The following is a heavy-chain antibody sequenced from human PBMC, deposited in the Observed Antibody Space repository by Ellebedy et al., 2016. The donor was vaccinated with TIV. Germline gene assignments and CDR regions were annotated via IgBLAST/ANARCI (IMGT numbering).Heavy chain of an antibody. CDR3: ASGADY. CDR2: INPSGGST. CDR1: GDTLSSHY. V-gene: IGHV1-46*04. Sequence: ASVKVSCKASGDTLSSHYMHWVRQAPGQGLEWMGIINPSGGSTSYAQKLQGRITMTKNTSTTAVYMELSSLRSEDTAVYYCASGADYWGQGTLVTVSS. J-gene: IGHJ4*02.